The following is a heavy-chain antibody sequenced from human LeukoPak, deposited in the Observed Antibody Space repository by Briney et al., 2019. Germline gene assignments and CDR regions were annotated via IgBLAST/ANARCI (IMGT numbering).Heavy chain of an antibody. D-gene: IGHD5-18*01. CDR2: ISYDGSNK. CDR1: GFTFSSYA. V-gene: IGHV3-30-3*02. J-gene: IGHJ4*02. Sequence: GGSLRLSCAASGFTFSSYAMHWVRQAPGKGLEWVAVISYDGSNKYYADSVKGRFTISRDNSKNTLYLQMNSLRAEDTAVYYCAKLNPAGGYSYGAFDYWGQGTLVTVSS. CDR3: AKLNPAGGYSYGAFDY.